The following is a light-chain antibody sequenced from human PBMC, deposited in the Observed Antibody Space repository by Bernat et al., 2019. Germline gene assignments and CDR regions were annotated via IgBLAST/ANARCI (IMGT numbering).Light chain of an antibody. J-gene: IGLJ1*01. V-gene: IGLV2-18*02. Sequence: QSVLTQPPSASGTPGQRVTISCSGSSSNIGSNTVNWYQQLPGTAPKLMIYEVINRPSGVPDRFSGSKSGNTASLTISGLQAEDEADYYCSSYTSSNTYVFGTGTKVTVL. CDR2: EVI. CDR1: SSNIGSNT. CDR3: SSYTSSNTYV.